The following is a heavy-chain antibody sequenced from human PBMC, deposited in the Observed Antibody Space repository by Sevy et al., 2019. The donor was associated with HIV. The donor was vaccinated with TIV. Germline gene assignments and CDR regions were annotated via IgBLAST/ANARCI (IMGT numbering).Heavy chain of an antibody. CDR3: AKDLHSSSWYYFDY. J-gene: IGHJ4*02. D-gene: IGHD6-13*01. V-gene: IGHV3-23*01. CDR1: GFTFSSYS. CDR2: ISGSGGST. Sequence: GGSLRLSCTASGFTFSSYSMNWVHQAPGKGLEWVSAISGSGGSTYYADSVKGRFTISRDNSKNTLYLQMNSLRAEDTAVYYCAKDLHSSSWYYFDYWGQGTLVTVSS.